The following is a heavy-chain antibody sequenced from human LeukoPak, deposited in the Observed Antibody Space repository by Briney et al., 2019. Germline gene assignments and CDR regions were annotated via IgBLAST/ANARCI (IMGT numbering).Heavy chain of an antibody. CDR2: INHSGST. CDR1: GGSISSGDYY. CDR3: ARGNRWYRYFDY. D-gene: IGHD2-15*01. Sequence: SETLSLTCTVSGGSISSGDYYWSWIRQPPGKGLEWIGEINHSGSTNYNPSLKSRVTISVDTSKNQFSLKLSPVTAADTAVYYCARGNRWYRYFDYWGQGTLVTVSS. V-gene: IGHV4-39*07. J-gene: IGHJ4*02.